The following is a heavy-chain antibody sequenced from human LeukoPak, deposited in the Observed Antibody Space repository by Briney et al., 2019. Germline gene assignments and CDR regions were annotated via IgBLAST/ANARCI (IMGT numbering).Heavy chain of an antibody. D-gene: IGHD6-13*01. CDR3: VKRGSSWSFDY. CDR2: ISGNGGST. V-gene: IGHV3-64D*06. CDR1: GFPFSGYP. Sequence: GSLRPPCSASGFPFSGYPMHWVRQAPGKGLQYVSGISGNGGSTYYADSVKARFTISRDNSKNTLFLQMSSLRAEDTAVYYCVKRGSSWSFDYWGQGTLVTVSS. J-gene: IGHJ4*02.